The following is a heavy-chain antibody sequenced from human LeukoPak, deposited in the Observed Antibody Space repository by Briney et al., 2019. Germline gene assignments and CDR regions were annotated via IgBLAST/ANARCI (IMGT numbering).Heavy chain of an antibody. CDR3: ARVPYYYDSSGYYEIGSA. Sequence: ASVKVSCKASGVTFSSYTISWVRQAPGQGLEWMGRIIPILGIANYAQKFQGRVTITADKSTSTAYMELSSLRSEDTAVYYCARVPYYYDSSGYYEIGSAWGQGTLVTVSS. D-gene: IGHD3-22*01. V-gene: IGHV1-69*02. CDR1: GVTFSSYT. J-gene: IGHJ5*02. CDR2: IIPILGIA.